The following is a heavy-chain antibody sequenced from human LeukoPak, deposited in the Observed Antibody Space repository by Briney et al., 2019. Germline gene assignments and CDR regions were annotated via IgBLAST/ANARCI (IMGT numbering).Heavy chain of an antibody. V-gene: IGHV4-59*01. CDR1: GGSISSYY. Sequence: SETLSLTFTVSGGSISSYYWSWIRQPPGKGLEWIGYIYYSGSTNYNPSLKSRVTISVDTSKNQFSLKLSSVTAADTAVYYCASAYCSSTSCPIDYWGQGTLVTVSS. CDR2: IYYSGST. D-gene: IGHD2-2*01. J-gene: IGHJ4*02. CDR3: ASAYCSSTSCPIDY.